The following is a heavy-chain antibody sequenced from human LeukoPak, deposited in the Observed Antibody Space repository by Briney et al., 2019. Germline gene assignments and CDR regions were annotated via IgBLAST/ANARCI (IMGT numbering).Heavy chain of an antibody. J-gene: IGHJ4*02. V-gene: IGHV4-59*01. Sequence: SETLSLTCTVSGGSISGYYWSWIRQPPGKELDWIGYIHSSGSANYNPSLMGRVTISVATSKNQLSLNLSSVTAADTAVYYCARYFSAKTLDYWGQGTMVTDSS. CDR3: ARYFSAKTLDY. CDR2: IHSSGSA. D-gene: IGHD2/OR15-2a*01. CDR1: GGSISGYY.